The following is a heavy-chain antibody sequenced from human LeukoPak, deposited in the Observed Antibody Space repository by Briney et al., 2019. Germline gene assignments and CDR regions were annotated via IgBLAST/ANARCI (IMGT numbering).Heavy chain of an antibody. D-gene: IGHD6-19*01. CDR2: IRFDGSDK. J-gene: IGHJ4*02. V-gene: IGHV3-30*02. CDR1: GFTFSRYG. CDR3: AKIGAVAGHFDY. Sequence: GGSLRLSCAASGFTFSRYGMHWVRQAPGKGLEWVAFIRFDGSDKYHADSAKGRFTISRDNSKNTVYLQMNSLRVEDTALYYCAKIGAVAGHFDYWGQGTLVTVSS.